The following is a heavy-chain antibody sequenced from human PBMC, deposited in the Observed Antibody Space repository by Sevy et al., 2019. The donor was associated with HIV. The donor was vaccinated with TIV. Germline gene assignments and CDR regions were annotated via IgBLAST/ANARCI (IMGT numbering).Heavy chain of an antibody. CDR3: ARGYASGSYWVY. J-gene: IGHJ4*02. Sequence: SETLSLTCAVYGGPFSGHYWSWIRQPPGKGLEWIGEINRGGSTNYNPSLKSRITISLDTSKNQFSLKLSSVTAADTAVYYCARGYASGSYWVYLGQGTLVTVSS. CDR1: GGPFSGHY. V-gene: IGHV4-34*01. CDR2: INRGGST. D-gene: IGHD3-10*01.